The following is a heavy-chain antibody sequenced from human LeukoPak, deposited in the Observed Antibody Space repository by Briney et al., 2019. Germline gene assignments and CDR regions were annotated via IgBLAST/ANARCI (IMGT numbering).Heavy chain of an antibody. CDR2: ISHSEST. D-gene: IGHD3-22*01. CDR3: ARDPQYYYDSSGYCYFDH. Sequence: SETLSLTCTVSGYSISSGYYWGWIRQPPGRGLEWIATISHSESTYYNPSLKSRVTISVDTSKNQFSLKLSSVTAADTAVYYCARDPQYYYDSSGYCYFDHWGQGTLVTVSS. J-gene: IGHJ4*02. CDR1: GYSISSGYY. V-gene: IGHV4-38-2*02.